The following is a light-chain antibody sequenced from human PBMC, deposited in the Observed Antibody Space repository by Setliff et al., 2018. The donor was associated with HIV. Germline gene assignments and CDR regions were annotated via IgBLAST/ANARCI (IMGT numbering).Light chain of an antibody. V-gene: IGLV2-14*03. J-gene: IGLJ2*01. CDR1: SSDVGGYNY. CDR3: SSYTSSSTVV. CDR2: DVS. Sequence: SVLTQPASVSGSPGQSITISCTGTSSDVGGYNYVSWYQQHPGKAPKLMIYDVSYRPSGVSNRFSGSKSGNTASLTISGLQAEDEADYYCSSYTSSSTVVFGGGTK.